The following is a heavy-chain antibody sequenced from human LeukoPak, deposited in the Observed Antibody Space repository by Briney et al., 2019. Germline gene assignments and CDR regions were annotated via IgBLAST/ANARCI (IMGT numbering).Heavy chain of an antibody. J-gene: IGHJ3*02. Sequence: ASVKVSCKASGGTFSGYAISWVRQAPGQGLEWMGGIIPIFGTANYAQKFQGRVTITADESTSTAYMELSSLRSEDTAVYYCARDQCSSTSCYLGAFDIWGQGTMVTVSS. D-gene: IGHD2-2*01. CDR3: ARDQCSSTSCYLGAFDI. CDR2: IIPIFGTA. V-gene: IGHV1-69*13. CDR1: GGTFSGYA.